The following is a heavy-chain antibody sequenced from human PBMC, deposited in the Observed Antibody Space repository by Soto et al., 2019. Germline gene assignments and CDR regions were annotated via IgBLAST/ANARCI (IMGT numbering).Heavy chain of an antibody. D-gene: IGHD3-16*01. CDR3: AGGDGDFDL. J-gene: IGHJ2*01. CDR2: IIPIFGTA. Sequence: QVQLVQSGAEVKKPGSSVKVSCKASGGTFSSYAISWVRQAPGQGLEWMGGIIPIFGTANYAQKFQGRVTLTADENTITGYKARSSLSSEGTAGYYCAGGDGDFDLWGRGTLVTVSS. CDR1: GGTFSSYA. V-gene: IGHV1-69*01.